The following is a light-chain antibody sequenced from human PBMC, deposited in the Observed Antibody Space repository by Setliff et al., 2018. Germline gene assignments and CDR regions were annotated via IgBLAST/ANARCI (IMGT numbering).Light chain of an antibody. Sequence: SYALTQPPSVSVAPGKTATITCGGNNIGSKGVHWYQQKPGQAPVLVIYSDSDRPSGIPERISGSKSGNTATLTISRVEAGDEADYYCQVWDSRNDLNYVFGTGTTVTV. CDR1: NIGSKG. CDR3: QVWDSRNDLNYV. CDR2: SDS. J-gene: IGLJ1*01. V-gene: IGLV3-21*04.